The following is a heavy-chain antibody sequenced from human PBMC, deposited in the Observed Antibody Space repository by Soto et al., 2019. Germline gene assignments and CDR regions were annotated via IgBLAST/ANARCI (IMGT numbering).Heavy chain of an antibody. CDR3: AKSLRSNWFDP. D-gene: IGHD4-17*01. J-gene: IGHJ5*02. CDR1: GFTFSSYG. Sequence: HPGGSLRLSCAASGFTFSSYGMHWVRQAPGKGLEWVAVISYDGSNKYYADSVKGRFTISRDNSKNTLYLQMNSLRAEDTAVYYCAKSLRSNWFDPWGQGTLVTVSS. V-gene: IGHV3-30*18. CDR2: ISYDGSNK.